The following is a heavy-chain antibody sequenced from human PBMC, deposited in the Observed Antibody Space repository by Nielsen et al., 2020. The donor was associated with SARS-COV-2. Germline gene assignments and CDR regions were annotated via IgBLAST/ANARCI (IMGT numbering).Heavy chain of an antibody. J-gene: IGHJ3*02. CDR2: INHSGST. D-gene: IGHD1-1*01. CDR3: ARGGRYNPRAFDI. CDR1: GGSFSGYY. Sequence: SETPSLTCAVYGGSFSGYYWSWIRQPPGKGLEWIGEINHSGSTNYNPSLKSRVTISVDTSKNQFSLKLSSVTAADTAVYYCARGGRYNPRAFDIWGQGTMVTVSS. V-gene: IGHV4-34*01.